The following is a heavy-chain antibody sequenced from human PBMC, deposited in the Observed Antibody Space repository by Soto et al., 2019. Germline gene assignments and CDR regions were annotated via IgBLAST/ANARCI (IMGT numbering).Heavy chain of an antibody. J-gene: IGHJ5*02. Sequence: GGSLRLSCAASGFTVSSNYMSWVRQAPGKGLEWVSVIYSGGSTYYADSVKGRFTISRDNSKNTLYLQMNSLRAEDTAVYYCARSPERRRSRGFDPWGQGTLVTVSS. CDR2: IYSGGST. CDR3: ARSPERRRSRGFDP. V-gene: IGHV3-66*01. CDR1: GFTVSSNY. D-gene: IGHD1-1*01.